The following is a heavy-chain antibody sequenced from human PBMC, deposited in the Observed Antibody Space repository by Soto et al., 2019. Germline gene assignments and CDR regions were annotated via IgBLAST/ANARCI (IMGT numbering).Heavy chain of an antibody. V-gene: IGHV4-4*02. J-gene: IGHJ4*02. CDR3: ARKNGGGGYFDY. D-gene: IGHD2-8*01. CDR1: GSSISSGNW. CDR2: VFYRGTT. Sequence: QVQLQESGPGLARPSGTLSLTCAVSGSSISSGNWWSWVRQSPGKGLEWIGEVFYRGTTNYSPSLTSRVTISLDRSNNHFSLKLNAVTAADTVVYYCARKNGGGGYFDYWGQGTLVTVSS.